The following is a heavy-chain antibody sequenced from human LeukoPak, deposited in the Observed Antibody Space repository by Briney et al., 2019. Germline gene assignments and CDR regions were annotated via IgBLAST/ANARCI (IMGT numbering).Heavy chain of an antibody. J-gene: IGHJ4*02. CDR3: AKSPDVAGTGRFDY. Sequence: GGSLRLSCAGSGFTFSSYAMNWVRQAPGKGLEWVSGISGSGASTYYADSVKGRFSISRDDSKNTLYLQMNSLRAEDTAVYYCAKSPDVAGTGRFDYWGQGALVTVSS. CDR2: ISGSGAST. V-gene: IGHV3-23*01. CDR1: GFTFSSYA. D-gene: IGHD6-19*01.